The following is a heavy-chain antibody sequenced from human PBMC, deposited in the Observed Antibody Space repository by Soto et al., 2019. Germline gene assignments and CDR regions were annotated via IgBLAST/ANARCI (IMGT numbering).Heavy chain of an antibody. CDR1: GFTLTKSAVG. CDR2: IYWDDDK. J-gene: IGHJ5*02. CDR3: LTEPSSFGEFEH. D-gene: IGHD3-10*01. V-gene: IGHV2-5*02. Sequence: QITLKESGPTLVKPTQTLTLTCTFSGFTLTKSAVGVGWIRQPPGKALEWLALIYWDDDKRYSPSLKSRLTIPKDTPKNPGGLKITNIGPGENATLYCLTEPSSFGEFEHWGQGTLVTVSS.